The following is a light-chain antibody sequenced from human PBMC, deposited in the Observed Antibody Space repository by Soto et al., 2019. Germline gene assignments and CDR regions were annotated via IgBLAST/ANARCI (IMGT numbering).Light chain of an antibody. Sequence: QSALTQPASVSGSPGQSITISCSGTNSDIGNYDFVSRYQHHPGKAPKLMIYEVSNRPSGISKRFSGSKSGVTASLTIARLQADDEADYYCSSYTRSNTVIFGGGTKLTVL. CDR1: NSDIGNYDF. CDR3: SSYTRSNTVI. V-gene: IGLV2-14*01. J-gene: IGLJ2*01. CDR2: EVS.